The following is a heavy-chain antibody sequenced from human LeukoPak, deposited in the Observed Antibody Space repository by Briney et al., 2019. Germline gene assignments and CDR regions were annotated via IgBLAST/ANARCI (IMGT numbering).Heavy chain of an antibody. CDR3: AGGPVVTTFDY. CDR2: ISTVGSTI. J-gene: IGHJ4*02. D-gene: IGHD2-21*02. Sequence: GGSLRLSCTTSAFAFSNYEMHWVRQAPGKGLEWVSYISTVGSTIYYSDSVKGRFTISRDNAKKSLSLQMSSLSAADTAVYYCAGGPVVTTFDYWGQGTLVTVSS. CDR1: AFAFSNYE. V-gene: IGHV3-48*03.